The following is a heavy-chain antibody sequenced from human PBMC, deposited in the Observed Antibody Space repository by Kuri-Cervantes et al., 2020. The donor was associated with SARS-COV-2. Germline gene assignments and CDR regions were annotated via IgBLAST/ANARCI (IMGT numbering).Heavy chain of an antibody. CDR1: GFTFSSNA. CDR2: ISGSGGST. D-gene: IGHD2-2*01. Sequence: GGSLRLSCAASGFTFSSNAMSWVRQAPGKGLEWVSAISGSGGSTYYADSVKGRFTIPRDNSKNTLYLQMNSLRAEDTAVYYCAKCPTSKYYYYYMDVWGKGTTVTVFS. J-gene: IGHJ6*03. CDR3: AKCPTSKYYYYYMDV. V-gene: IGHV3-23*01.